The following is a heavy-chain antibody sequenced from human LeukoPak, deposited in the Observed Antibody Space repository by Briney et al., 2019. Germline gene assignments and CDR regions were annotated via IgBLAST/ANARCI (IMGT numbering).Heavy chain of an antibody. Sequence: GSLRLSCAASGFTFSSYSMNWVRQAPGKGLEWVSYISSSSSSTIYYADSVKGRFTISRDNAKNSLYLQMNSLRAEDTAVYYCASGYYYDSSGYRGGQGTLVTVSS. V-gene: IGHV3-48*04. CDR1: GFTFSSYS. J-gene: IGHJ4*02. CDR2: ISSSSSSTI. D-gene: IGHD3-22*01. CDR3: ASGYYYDSSGYR.